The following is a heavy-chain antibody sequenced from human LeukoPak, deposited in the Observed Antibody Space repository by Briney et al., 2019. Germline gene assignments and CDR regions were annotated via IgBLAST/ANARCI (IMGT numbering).Heavy chain of an antibody. CDR3: HADCSGGSCYSVDY. CDR1: GGTFSSYA. V-gene: IGHV1-69*13. CDR2: IIPIFGTA. Sequence: GASVKVSCKASGGTFSSYAISWVRQAPGQGLEWMGGIIPIFGTANYAQKFQGRVTITADESTSTAYMELSSLRSEDTAAYYCHADCSGGSCYSVDYWGQGTLVTVSS. J-gene: IGHJ4*02. D-gene: IGHD2-15*01.